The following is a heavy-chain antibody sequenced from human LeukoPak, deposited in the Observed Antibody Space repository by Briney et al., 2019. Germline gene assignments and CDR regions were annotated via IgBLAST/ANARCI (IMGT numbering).Heavy chain of an antibody. D-gene: IGHD3-22*01. Sequence: ASVKVSCKASGGTFSSYAISWVRQAPGQGLEWMGRIIPIFGTANYAQKFQGRVTSTTDESTSTAYMELGSLRSEDTAVYYCAGVKKVNYDSSGPYGYWGQGTLVTVSS. CDR1: GGTFSSYA. CDR2: IIPIFGTA. J-gene: IGHJ4*02. V-gene: IGHV1-69*05. CDR3: AGVKKVNYDSSGPYGY.